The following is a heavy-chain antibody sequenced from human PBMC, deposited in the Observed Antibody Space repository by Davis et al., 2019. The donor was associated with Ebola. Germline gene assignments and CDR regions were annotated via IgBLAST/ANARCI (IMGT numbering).Heavy chain of an antibody. CDR3: ARVRGYSYIDY. D-gene: IGHD5-18*01. V-gene: IGHV4-34*01. Sequence: MPSETLSLTCAVYGGSFSVYYWSWIRQPPGKGLAWIGEINHSGSTNYNPSLKSRVTISVDTSKNQFSLKLSSVTAADTAVYYCARVRGYSYIDYWGQGTLVTVSS. CDR2: INHSGST. CDR1: GGSFSVYY. J-gene: IGHJ4*02.